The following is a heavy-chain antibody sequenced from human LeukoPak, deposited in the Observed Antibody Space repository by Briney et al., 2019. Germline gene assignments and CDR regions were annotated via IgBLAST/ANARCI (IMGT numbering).Heavy chain of an antibody. Sequence: GGSLRLSCAASGFTFSSYAMHWVRQAPSKGLEWVAVISYDGSNKYYADSVKGRFTISRDNSKNTLYLQMNSLRAEDTAVYYCARDGHRCSSTSCYYRSWRNAFDIWGQGTMVTVSS. CDR1: GFTFSSYA. CDR3: ARDGHRCSSTSCYYRSWRNAFDI. V-gene: IGHV3-30-3*01. D-gene: IGHD2-2*01. J-gene: IGHJ3*02. CDR2: ISYDGSNK.